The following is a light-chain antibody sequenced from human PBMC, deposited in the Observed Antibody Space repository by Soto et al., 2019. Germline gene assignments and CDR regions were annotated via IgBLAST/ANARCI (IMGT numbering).Light chain of an antibody. CDR3: GTWDSSLSAYV. V-gene: IGLV1-51*01. Sequence: VLTQPPSVSAAPGQKVTISCSGSSSNIGNNYVSWYQQLPGTAPKLLIYDNNKRPSGIPDRSSGSKSGTSATLGITGLQTGDEADYYCGTWDSSLSAYVFGTGTKVTVL. J-gene: IGLJ1*01. CDR1: SSNIGNNY. CDR2: DNN.